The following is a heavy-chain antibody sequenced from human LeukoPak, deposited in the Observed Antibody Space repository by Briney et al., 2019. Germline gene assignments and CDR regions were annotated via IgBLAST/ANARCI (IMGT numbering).Heavy chain of an antibody. Sequence: SGTLSLTCAVSGGSISSSNLWSWVRQPPGKGLEWIGNIYYSGSTYYNPSLKSRVTISVDTSKIQFSLKLSSVTAADTAVYYRARLALQEVGATQTYYLDYWGQGTLVTVSS. CDR2: IYYSGST. CDR1: GGSISSSNL. V-gene: IGHV4-4*02. J-gene: IGHJ4*02. CDR3: ARLALQEVGATQTYYLDY. D-gene: IGHD1-26*01.